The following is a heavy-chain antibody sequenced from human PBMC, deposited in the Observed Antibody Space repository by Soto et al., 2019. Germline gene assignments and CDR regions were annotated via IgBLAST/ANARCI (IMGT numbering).Heavy chain of an antibody. CDR2: MYSSGNT. V-gene: IGHV4-61*08. J-gene: IGHJ4*02. D-gene: IGHD2-21*01. CDR1: GGSVSSAAYY. CDR3: ARQSRGDAYKRSR. Sequence: QVQLQESGPGLVKPSETLSLTCSVSGGSVSSAAYYWSWIRQPPGKGLEWIGYMYSSGNTNYNPSLKSRLTLSLDTSKNQFSLKLTSVTAADTALYYCARQSRGDAYKRSRWGQGTLVTVSS.